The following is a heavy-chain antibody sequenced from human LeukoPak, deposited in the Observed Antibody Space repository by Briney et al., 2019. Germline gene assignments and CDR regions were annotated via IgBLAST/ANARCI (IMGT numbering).Heavy chain of an antibody. CDR1: GCTFSIYA. Sequence: GGSLRLSCAASGCTFSIYAMHWLRQAPGKGLEHVSGISYNGSQTYYGNSVKDRFTISRDNAKNTVYLQMASLRVDDMAVYYCVRDRGGSSWYYCVYWGQGILVTVSS. D-gene: IGHD6-13*01. J-gene: IGHJ4*02. CDR3: VRDRGGSSWYYCVY. CDR2: ISYNGSQT. V-gene: IGHV3-64*01.